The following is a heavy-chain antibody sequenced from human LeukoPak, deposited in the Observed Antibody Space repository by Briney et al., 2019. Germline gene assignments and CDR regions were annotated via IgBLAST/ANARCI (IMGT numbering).Heavy chain of an antibody. V-gene: IGHV4-39*07. Sequence: SETLSLTCTVSGDSISSSSYYWGWIRQPPGKGLEWIGSIYYSGSTYYNPSLKSRVTISVDTSNNQFSLKLSSVTAADTAVYYCARAAAGRSYYYYYMDVWGKGTTVTVSS. J-gene: IGHJ6*03. CDR1: GDSISSSSYY. CDR2: IYYSGST. CDR3: ARAAAGRSYYYYYMDV. D-gene: IGHD6-13*01.